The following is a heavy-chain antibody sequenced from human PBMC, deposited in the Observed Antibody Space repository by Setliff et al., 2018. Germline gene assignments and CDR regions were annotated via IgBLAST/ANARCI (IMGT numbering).Heavy chain of an antibody. CDR1: GASISSGSHY. CDR3: ARDVWGAGTGWFDP. CDR2: VYSTGST. D-gene: IGHD1-1*01. J-gene: IGHJ5*02. Sequence: KSSETLSLTCNVSGASISSGSHYWSWIRQSAGEKPTWIGHVYSTGSTNYNPTFESRVSISVDKSNNQFSLKMTSVTAADTAMYYCARDVWGAGTGWFDPWGLGILVTVSS. V-gene: IGHV4-61*09.